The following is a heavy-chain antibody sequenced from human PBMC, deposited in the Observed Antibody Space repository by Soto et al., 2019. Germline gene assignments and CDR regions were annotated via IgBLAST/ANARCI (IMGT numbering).Heavy chain of an antibody. Sequence: QVQLVQSGPEARKPGASVKVSCRTSGYRFSGYVIHWAPLGRGQGLVWMGWISGNHGATQYPQRFQGRITMTTDASKGEGYMKFRSLGVDDTAIYFWASSPLESRPSWFDPWGPGTLVTVSS. J-gene: IGHJ5*02. CDR1: GYRFSGYV. CDR3: ASSPLESRPSWFDP. V-gene: IGHV1-18*04. CDR2: ISGNHGAT. D-gene: IGHD3-3*01.